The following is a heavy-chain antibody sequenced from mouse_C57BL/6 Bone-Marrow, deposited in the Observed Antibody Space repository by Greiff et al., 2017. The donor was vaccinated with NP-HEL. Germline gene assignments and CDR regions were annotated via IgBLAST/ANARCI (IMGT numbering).Heavy chain of an antibody. CDR2: ISDGGSYT. J-gene: IGHJ3*01. V-gene: IGHV5-4*03. CDR3: ARGGWVFAY. Sequence: EVKLMESGGGLVKPGGSLKLSCAASGFTFSSYAMSWVRQTPEKRLEWVATISDGGSYTYYPDNVKGQFTISRDNAKNNLYLQMSHLKSEDTAMYYCARGGWVFAYWGQGTLVTVSA. D-gene: IGHD3-3*01. CDR1: GFTFSSYA.